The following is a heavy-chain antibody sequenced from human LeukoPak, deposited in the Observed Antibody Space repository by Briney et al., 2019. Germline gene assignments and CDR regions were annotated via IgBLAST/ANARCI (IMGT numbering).Heavy chain of an antibody. CDR1: GGTFSSYA. CDR3: ARSYSYGSSYFDY. J-gene: IGHJ4*02. D-gene: IGHD5-18*01. V-gene: IGHV1-69*04. Sequence: ASVKVSCKASGGTFSSYAISWVRQAPGQGLEWMGRIIPILGIANYAQKFQGRVTITADKSTSTAYMELSSLRSEDTAVYYCARSYSYGSSYFDYWGQGTLVTVSS. CDR2: IIPILGIA.